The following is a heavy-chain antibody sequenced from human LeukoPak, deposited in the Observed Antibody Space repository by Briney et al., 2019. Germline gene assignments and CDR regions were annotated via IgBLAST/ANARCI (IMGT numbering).Heavy chain of an antibody. CDR2: INWNGGNT. Sequence: PGGSLRLSCAASGFTFDDYGMSWVRQAPGKGLEWVSGINWNGGNTGYADSVKGRFTISRDNAKNSLYLQMNSLRAEDTAVYYCARDQGYDFWSGYGLFDYWGQGTLVTVSS. V-gene: IGHV3-20*04. J-gene: IGHJ4*02. CDR3: ARDQGYDFWSGYGLFDY. D-gene: IGHD3-3*01. CDR1: GFTFDDYG.